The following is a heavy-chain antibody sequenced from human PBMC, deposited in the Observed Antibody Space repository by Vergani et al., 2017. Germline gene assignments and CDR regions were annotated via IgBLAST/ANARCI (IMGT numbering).Heavy chain of an antibody. Sequence: QVQLVESGGGVVQPGRSLRLSCAASGFTFSSYGMHWVRQAPGKGLEWVAVIWYDGSNKYYADSVKGRFTISRDNSKNTLYLQMNSLRAEDTAVYYSTVSLTGNDAFDIWGQGTMVTVSS. CDR1: GFTFSSYG. D-gene: IGHD3-10*01. CDR2: IWYDGSNK. CDR3: TVSLTGNDAFDI. J-gene: IGHJ3*02. V-gene: IGHV3-33*01.